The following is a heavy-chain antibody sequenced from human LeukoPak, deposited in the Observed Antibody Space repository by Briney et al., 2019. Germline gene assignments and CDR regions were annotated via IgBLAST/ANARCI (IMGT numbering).Heavy chain of an antibody. CDR2: IYYSGST. D-gene: IGHD6-19*01. CDR3: AKEPTGYSSGWYYFDY. J-gene: IGHJ4*02. CDR1: GGSISSYY. Sequence: PSETLSLTCTVSGGSISSYYWGWIRQPPGKGLEWIGYIYYSGSTNYNPSLKSRVTISVDTSKNQFSLKLSSVTAADTAVYYCAKEPTGYSSGWYYFDYWGQGTLVTVSS. V-gene: IGHV4-59*01.